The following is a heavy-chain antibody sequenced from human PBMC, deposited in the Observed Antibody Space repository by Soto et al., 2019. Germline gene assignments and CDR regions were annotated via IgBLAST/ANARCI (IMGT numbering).Heavy chain of an antibody. J-gene: IGHJ5*02. Sequence: SETLSLTCNVSGGSISKFYWAWILKTAGNGLEWMGRVYATGTTDYNPSLRSRVAMSVDISKKTFSLRLRSVTGADSGVYYCVRDGSRSLRDWFDPWGQGMLVTVSS. V-gene: IGHV4-4*07. CDR3: VRDGSRSLRDWFDP. CDR2: VYATGTT. CDR1: GGSISKFY.